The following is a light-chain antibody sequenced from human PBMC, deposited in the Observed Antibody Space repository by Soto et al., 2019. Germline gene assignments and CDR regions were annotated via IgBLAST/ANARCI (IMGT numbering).Light chain of an antibody. CDR2: GAS. J-gene: IGKJ4*01. CDR3: QHYGSLVLT. CDR1: QSVSSSY. V-gene: IGKV3-20*01. Sequence: EIVLTQSPGTLSLSPGERATLSCRASQSVSSSYLAWYQQKPGQAPRLLIYGASSRATGIPDRFSGSGSGTDFTLTISRLEPDDFATYYCQHYGSLVLTFGGGTKVEIK.